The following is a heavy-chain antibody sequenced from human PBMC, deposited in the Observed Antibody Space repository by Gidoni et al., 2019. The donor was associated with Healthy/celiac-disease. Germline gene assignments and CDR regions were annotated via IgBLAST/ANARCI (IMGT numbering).Heavy chain of an antibody. CDR3: YLYEAIDY. CDR1: VFTCSSYA. CDR2: ISYDGSNK. V-gene: IGHV3-30*04. Sequence: VQLVEDGGGVVQPGWSLRLYRAASVFTCSSYARHWGGQAPGKGLEWVAVISYDGSNKYYADSVKGRVTISRHNSKNTAVYYCAREATLNYYDSRGYLYEAIDYWGQGTLVTVSS. J-gene: IGHJ4*02. D-gene: IGHD3-22*01.